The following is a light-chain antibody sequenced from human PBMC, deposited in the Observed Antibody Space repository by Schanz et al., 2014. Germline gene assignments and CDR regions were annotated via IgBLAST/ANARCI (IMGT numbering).Light chain of an antibody. CDR1: SSDVGSYNR. CDR3: SSYAGSNKEV. CDR2: EVS. J-gene: IGLJ3*02. Sequence: QSALTQPASVSGSPGQSITISCTGTSSDVGSYNRVSWYQQPPGTAPKLMIYEVSKRPSGVPDRFSGSKSGNTASLTVSGLQAEDEADYYCSSYAGSNKEVFGGGTKVTVL. V-gene: IGLV2-8*01.